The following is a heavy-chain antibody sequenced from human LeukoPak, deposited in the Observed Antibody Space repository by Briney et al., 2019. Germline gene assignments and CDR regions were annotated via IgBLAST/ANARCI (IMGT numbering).Heavy chain of an antibody. CDR1: GFTFSSHA. V-gene: IGHV3-23*01. J-gene: IGHJ4*02. D-gene: IGHD6-13*01. CDR2: ISGSGGST. CDR3: AKGNSSSWYAPLDY. Sequence: PGGSLRLPCAASGFTFSSHAMSWVRQAPGKGLEWVSAISGSGGSTYYADSVKGRFTISRDNSKNTLYLQMNSLRAEDTAVYYCAKGNSSSWYAPLDYWGQGTLVTVSS.